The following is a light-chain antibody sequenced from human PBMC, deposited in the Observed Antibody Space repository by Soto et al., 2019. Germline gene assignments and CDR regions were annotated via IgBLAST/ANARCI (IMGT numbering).Light chain of an antibody. CDR2: DAS. CDR1: QTVRNNY. V-gene: IGKV3D-20*02. Sequence: EFVLTQSPGTLSLSPGERATLSCRASQTVRNNYLAWYQQKPGQAPRLLIYDASSRATGIPDRFSGGGSGTDFTLTISRLEPEDFAVYYCQQYNNWPTFGPGTKVDIK. CDR3: QQYNNWPT. J-gene: IGKJ3*01.